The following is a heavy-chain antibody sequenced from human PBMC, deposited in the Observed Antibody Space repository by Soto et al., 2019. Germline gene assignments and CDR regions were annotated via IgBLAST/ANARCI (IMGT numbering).Heavy chain of an antibody. J-gene: IGHJ6*03. Sequence: GGSLRLSCAASGFTFSRYAMSWVRQAPGKGLEWVSVISGSGDTTNYADSVKDRFTISRDISKNSLYLQMNSLRVEDTAIYYCAKSSSWAHYYYMDVWGKGSTVTVSS. D-gene: IGHD2-2*01. V-gene: IGHV3-23*01. CDR1: GFTFSRYA. CDR3: AKSSSWAHYYYMDV. CDR2: ISGSGDTT.